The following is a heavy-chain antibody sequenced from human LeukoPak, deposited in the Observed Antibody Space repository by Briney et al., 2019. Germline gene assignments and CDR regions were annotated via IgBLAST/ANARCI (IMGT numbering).Heavy chain of an antibody. V-gene: IGHV4-61*10. J-gene: IGHJ5*02. D-gene: IGHD3-9*01. CDR3: ARATTTLRYFDWSSDNWFDP. Sequence: SETLSLTCTVSGGSISSGNYYWSWIRQPAGKGLEWIGYIYYSGSTNYNPSLKSRVTISVDTSKNQFSLKLSSVTAADTAVYYCARATTTLRYFDWSSDNWFDPWGQGTLVTVSS. CDR2: IYYSGST. CDR1: GGSISSGNYY.